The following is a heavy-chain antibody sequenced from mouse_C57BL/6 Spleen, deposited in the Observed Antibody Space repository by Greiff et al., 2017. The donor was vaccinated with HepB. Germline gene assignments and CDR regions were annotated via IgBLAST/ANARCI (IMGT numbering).Heavy chain of an antibody. D-gene: IGHD4-1*01. CDR1: GYSITSGYY. CDR2: ISYDGSN. CDR3: ARVWEDFDY. J-gene: IGHJ2*01. V-gene: IGHV3-6*01. Sequence: EVKLMESGPGLVKPSQSLSLTCSVTGYSITSGYYWNWIRQFPGNKLEWMGYISYDGSNNYNPSLKNRISITRDTSKNQFFLKLNSVTTEDTATYYCARVWEDFDYWGQGTTLTVSS.